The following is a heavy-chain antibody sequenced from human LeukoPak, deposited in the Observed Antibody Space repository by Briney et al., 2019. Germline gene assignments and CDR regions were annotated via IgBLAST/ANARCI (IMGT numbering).Heavy chain of an antibody. CDR2: INHSGST. CDR3: ARGPVTDFQH. V-gene: IGHV4-34*01. D-gene: IGHD3-10*01. Sequence: PSETLSLTCAVYGGSFGGYYWSWIRQPPGKGLEWIGEINHSGSTNYNPSLKSRVTISVDTSKNQFSLKLSSVTAADTAVYYCARGPVTDFQHWGQGTLVTVSS. J-gene: IGHJ1*01. CDR1: GGSFGGYY.